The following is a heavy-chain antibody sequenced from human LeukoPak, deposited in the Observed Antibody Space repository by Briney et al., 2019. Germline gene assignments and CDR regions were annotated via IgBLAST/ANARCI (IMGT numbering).Heavy chain of an antibody. Sequence: PSETLSLTCTVSGGSISRSSYYWGWIRQPPGKGLEWIGAMYYSGGTYYNPSLKSRVTIYVDTSKNQFSLKLNSATAADTAVYYCARLAYDNSGYYYFDYWGQGTLVTVSS. CDR3: ARLAYDNSGYYYFDY. CDR1: GGSISRSSYY. CDR2: MYYSGGT. J-gene: IGHJ4*02. D-gene: IGHD3-22*01. V-gene: IGHV4-39*01.